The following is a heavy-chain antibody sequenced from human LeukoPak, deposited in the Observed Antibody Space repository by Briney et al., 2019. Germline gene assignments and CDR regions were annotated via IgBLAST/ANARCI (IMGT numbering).Heavy chain of an antibody. Sequence: ASVTVSCKPSGYTFTSYGISWVRQAPGQGLEWMGWISVDNGNTNYAQKLQGRVTMTTDTSTSTAYMELRSLRSDDTAVYYCARGYTSSWSPYGMDVWGQGTTVTVSS. CDR2: ISVDNGNT. D-gene: IGHD6-13*01. CDR3: ARGYTSSWSPYGMDV. J-gene: IGHJ6*02. V-gene: IGHV1-18*01. CDR1: GYTFTSYG.